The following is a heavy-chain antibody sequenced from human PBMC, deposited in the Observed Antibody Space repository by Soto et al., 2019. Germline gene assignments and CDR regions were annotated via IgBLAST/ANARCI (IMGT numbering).Heavy chain of an antibody. Sequence: QVQLVESGGGVVQPGRSLRLSCAASGFTFSDYAIHWVRLAPGKGLEWVAVITYDGRHQYYADSVKGRFTISRDNSKNTVFLQMNLVRAEDRAFYYCAEETSSFAVPAALDYWGQGTLVTVSS. CDR1: GFTFSDYA. D-gene: IGHD2-2*01. V-gene: IGHV3-30*18. J-gene: IGHJ4*02. CDR3: AEETSSFAVPAALDY. CDR2: ITYDGRHQ.